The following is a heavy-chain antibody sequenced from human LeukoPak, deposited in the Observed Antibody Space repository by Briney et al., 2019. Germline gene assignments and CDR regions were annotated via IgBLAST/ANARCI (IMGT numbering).Heavy chain of an antibody. CDR2: IYHTGST. J-gene: IGHJ4*02. Sequence: SETLSLTCSVSGGSISSYSWSWIRQSPGKGLEWIGYIYHTGSTSYSPSLKSRVTISADTSQNQFSLKLSSVTAADTAVYYCASRKLGNDYWGQGTLVTVSS. V-gene: IGHV4-59*01. D-gene: IGHD7-27*01. CDR1: GGSISSYS. CDR3: ASRKLGNDY.